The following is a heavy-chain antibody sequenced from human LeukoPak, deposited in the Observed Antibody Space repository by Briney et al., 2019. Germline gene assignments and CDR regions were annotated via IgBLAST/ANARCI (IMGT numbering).Heavy chain of an antibody. V-gene: IGHV3-21*01. D-gene: IGHD2-15*01. CDR1: GFTFGSFS. CDR2: ISSSGSGTYI. CDR3: ARDPGRSGGSCYSDY. Sequence: GGSLRLSCAASGFTFGSFSMTWVRQAPGKGLEWASTISSSGSGTYIYYADSVKGRFTISSDNAKNSLYLQMNSLRAEDTAVYYCARDPGRSGGSCYSDYWGQGTLVTVSS. J-gene: IGHJ4*02.